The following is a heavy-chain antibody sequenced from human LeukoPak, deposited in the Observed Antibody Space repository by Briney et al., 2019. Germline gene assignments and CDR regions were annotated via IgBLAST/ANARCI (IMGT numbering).Heavy chain of an antibody. J-gene: IGHJ4*02. CDR2: ISHRGTT. CDR3: TREQAGTIVDD. V-gene: IGHV4-38-2*02. CDR1: GYSVSAGYY. Sequence: SETLSLTCAVSGYSVSAGYYWGWIRQSPGKGLEWIGSISHRGTTYHNPSLKSRIIISLDTSKNQFSLSLTPVTAADTATYYCTREQAGTIVDDWGQGTLVTVSS. D-gene: IGHD1-1*01.